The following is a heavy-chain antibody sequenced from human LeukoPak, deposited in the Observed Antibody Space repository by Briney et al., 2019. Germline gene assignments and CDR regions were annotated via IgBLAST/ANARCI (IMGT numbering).Heavy chain of an antibody. Sequence: PGRSLRLSCAASGFTFSSYAMHWVRQAPGKGLEWVAVISYDGSNKYYADSVKGRFTISRDNSKNTLYLQMNSLRAEDTAVYYCAKPHQDRHYDILTGLFPPFDYWGQGTLVTVSS. CDR2: ISYDGSNK. CDR1: GFTFSSYA. J-gene: IGHJ4*02. V-gene: IGHV3-30*07. CDR3: AKPHQDRHYDILTGLFPPFDY. D-gene: IGHD3-9*01.